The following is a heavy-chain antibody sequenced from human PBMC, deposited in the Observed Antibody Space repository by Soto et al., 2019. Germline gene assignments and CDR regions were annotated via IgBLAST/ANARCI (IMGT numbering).Heavy chain of an antibody. V-gene: IGHV3-21*01. CDR3: ARDTYYYDSSRYYNY. D-gene: IGHD3-22*01. CDR2: ISSSSSYI. J-gene: IGHJ4*02. CDR1: GFTFSSYS. Sequence: EVQLVESGGGLVKPGGSLRLSCAASGFTFSSYSMNWVRQAPGKGLEWVSSISSSSSYIYYADSVKGRFTLSRDNAKNSLYLQMNSLRAEDTALYSCARDTYYYDSSRYYNYWGQGTLVTVSS.